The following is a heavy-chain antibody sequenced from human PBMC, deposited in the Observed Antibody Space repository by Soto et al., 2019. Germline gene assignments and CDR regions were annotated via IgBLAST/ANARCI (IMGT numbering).Heavy chain of an antibody. J-gene: IGHJ4*02. CDR2: IIPIFGTA. CDR1: GGTFSSYA. D-gene: IGHD3-3*01. Sequence: ASVKVSCKASGGTFSSYAISWVRQAPGQGLEWMGGIIPIFGTANYAQKFQGRVTITADESTSTAYMELSSLRSEDTAVYYCASSIGGTSISYYDFWSGYPQFDYWGQGTLVTVSS. CDR3: ASSIGGTSISYYDFWSGYPQFDY. V-gene: IGHV1-69*13.